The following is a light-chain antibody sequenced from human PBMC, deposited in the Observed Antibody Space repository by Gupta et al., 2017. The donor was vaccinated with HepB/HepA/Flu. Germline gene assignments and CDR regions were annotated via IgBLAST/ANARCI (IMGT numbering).Light chain of an antibody. CDR3: QHEDLSPRT. CDR1: QDVSSL. J-gene: IGKJ1*01. CDR2: ATS. V-gene: IGKV1-8*01. Sequence: AIRMTQSPSSFSASTGDRVTITCRASQDVSSLLAWYQQKPGKAPKLLIFATSGVQSGVPSRFSGSGSGTDFTLTISSRQSDDFANYYCQHEDLSPRTFGQGTKVE.